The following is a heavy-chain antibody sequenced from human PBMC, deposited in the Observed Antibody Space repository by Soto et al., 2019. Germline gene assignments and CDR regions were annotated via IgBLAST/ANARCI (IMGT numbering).Heavy chain of an antibody. CDR2: IYYNGNS. CDR1: CGSISTYS. D-gene: IGHD1-20*01. Sequence: SETLSFTCTVSCGSISTYSWSWIRQAPGKGLEWLGYIYYNGNSYYNPSLKSRLTMSVDMSKNQFSLRLSSATAADTAVYYCAREQYNCKIWGQGTLVTISS. CDR3: AREQYNCKI. V-gene: IGHV4-59*01. J-gene: IGHJ4*02.